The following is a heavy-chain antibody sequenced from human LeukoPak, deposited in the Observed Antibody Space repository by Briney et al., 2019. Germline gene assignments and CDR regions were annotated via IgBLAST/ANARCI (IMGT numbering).Heavy chain of an antibody. CDR3: ARGVGAASYYYYYYMDV. CDR1: GGSISSSSYY. CDR2: IYYSGST. J-gene: IGHJ6*03. Sequence: SETLSLTCTVSGGSISSSSYYWGWIRQPPGKGLEWIGSIYYSGSTYYNPSLKSRVTISVDTSKNQFSLKLSSVTAADTAVYYCARGVGAASYYYYYYMDVWGKGTTVTASS. D-gene: IGHD6-13*01. V-gene: IGHV4-39*01.